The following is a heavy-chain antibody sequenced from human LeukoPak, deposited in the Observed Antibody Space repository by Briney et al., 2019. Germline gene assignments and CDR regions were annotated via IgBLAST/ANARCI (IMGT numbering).Heavy chain of an antibody. J-gene: IGHJ3*02. V-gene: IGHV4-59*01. D-gene: IGHD4-17*01. CDR1: GGSISNYY. CDR2: VYSSGST. Sequence: SETLSLTCSVSGGSISNYYWSWIRQPPGKGLEWIGHVYSSGSTKYNPSLKSRVTISVDTSKNQFSLRLSSATAADTAVYYCARDLYGNDAFDIWGQGTMVTVSS. CDR3: ARDLYGNDAFDI.